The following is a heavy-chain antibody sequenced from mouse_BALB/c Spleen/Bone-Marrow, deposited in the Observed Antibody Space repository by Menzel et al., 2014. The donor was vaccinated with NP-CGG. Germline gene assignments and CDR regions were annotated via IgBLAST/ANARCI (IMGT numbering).Heavy chain of an antibody. Sequence: VQLKQSGVELVKPGASVKLSCTASGFNIKDTYMHWVKQRPEQGLEWIGRIDPANGNTKYDPKFQGKATITTDTSSNTAYLQVISLTSEDTAVYYCASAPTATYYAMDYWGQGTSVTVYS. CDR3: ASAPTATYYAMDY. CDR1: GFNIKDTY. D-gene: IGHD1-2*01. V-gene: IGHV14-3*02. CDR2: IDPANGNT. J-gene: IGHJ4*01.